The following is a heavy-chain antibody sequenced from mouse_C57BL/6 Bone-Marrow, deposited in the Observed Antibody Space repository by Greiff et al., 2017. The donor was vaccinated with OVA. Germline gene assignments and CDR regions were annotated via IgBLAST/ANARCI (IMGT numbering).Heavy chain of an antibody. CDR3: ASGGYDSMFAY. V-gene: IGHV1-80*01. CDR2: IYPGDGDT. CDR1: GYAFSSYW. D-gene: IGHD2-4*01. Sequence: VQLVESGAELVKPGASVKISCKASGYAFSSYWMNWVKQRPGKGLEWIGQIYPGDGDTNYNGKFKGKATLTADKSSSTAYMQLSSLTSEDSAVYFCASGGYDSMFAYWGQGTLVTVSA. J-gene: IGHJ3*01.